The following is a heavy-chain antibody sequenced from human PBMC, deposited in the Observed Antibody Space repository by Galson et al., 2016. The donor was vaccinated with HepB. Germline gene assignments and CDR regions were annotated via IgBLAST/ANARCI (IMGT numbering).Heavy chain of an antibody. V-gene: IGHV3-23*01. CDR2: ISTRRTT. J-gene: IGHJ4*02. CDR3: AKERLVRRIFDH. CDR1: GFVFSNFG. Sequence: SLRLSCAASGFVFSNFGLSWVRQAPGKGLEWDAGISTRRTTYYSDSVQGRFTISRDNSNNTLYLQMNGLRAEDTAVYYCAKERLVRRIFDHWGQGTLLTVSS. D-gene: IGHD1-1*01.